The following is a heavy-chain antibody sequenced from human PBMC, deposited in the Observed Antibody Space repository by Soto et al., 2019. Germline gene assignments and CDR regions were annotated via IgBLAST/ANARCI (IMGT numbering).Heavy chain of an antibody. J-gene: IGHJ6*02. V-gene: IGHV3-30*18. CDR2: ISYDGSNK. CDR1: GFTFSTYG. CDR3: AEDPAWFGEGPPLVYGMDV. D-gene: IGHD3-10*01. Sequence: QVQLVESGGGVVQPGRSLRLSCAASGFTFSTYGMHWVRQAPGKGLEWVAVISYDGSNKFYADSVKGRFTISRDNSKNTLYLQMNSLRAEDTAVYYCAEDPAWFGEGPPLVYGMDVWGQGTTVTVSS.